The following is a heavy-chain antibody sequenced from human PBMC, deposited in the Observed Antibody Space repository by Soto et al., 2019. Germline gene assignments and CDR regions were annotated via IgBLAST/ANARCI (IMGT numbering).Heavy chain of an antibody. Sequence: GALRLSGAGSGFTFASYVMTWGRQAPGKGLEWVSSISATGGSTYYAGSVKGRFTISRDNSKNTLFLQMNSLRAEDTAIYYCANAEHPRRSIGFDYWGQGTLVTVSS. D-gene: IGHD3-16*02. J-gene: IGHJ4*02. V-gene: IGHV3-23*01. CDR1: GFTFASYV. CDR3: ANAEHPRRSIGFDY. CDR2: ISATGGST.